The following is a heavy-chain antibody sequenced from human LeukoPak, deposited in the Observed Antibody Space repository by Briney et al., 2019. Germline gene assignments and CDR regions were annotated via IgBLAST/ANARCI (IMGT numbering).Heavy chain of an antibody. CDR2: IIPIFGTA. V-gene: IGHV1-69*13. J-gene: IGHJ6*02. Sequence: SVKVSCKASGGTFISSSISWVRQAPGQGLEWMGGIIPIFGTANYAQKFQGRVTITADESTRTAYMKLSSLRSEDTAVYYCARSITIFGVVTLDVWGQGTTVTVSS. CDR1: GGTFISSS. CDR3: ARSITIFGVVTLDV. D-gene: IGHD3-3*01.